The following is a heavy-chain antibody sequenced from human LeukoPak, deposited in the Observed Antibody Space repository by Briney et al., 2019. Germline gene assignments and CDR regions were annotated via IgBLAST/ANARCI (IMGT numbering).Heavy chain of an antibody. CDR3: ARLNSSHLFDTIYHQLDY. Sequence: ASVKVSCKASNYTFISYSITWVRQAPGQGLEWMGWISTYNGRTNYAPNFQDRVTMTSDRSTSTAYMELRSLRSDDTAVYYCARLNSSHLFDTIYHQLDYWGQGALVTVSS. CDR2: ISTYNGRT. D-gene: IGHD2-2*01. V-gene: IGHV1-18*01. J-gene: IGHJ4*02. CDR1: NYTFISYS.